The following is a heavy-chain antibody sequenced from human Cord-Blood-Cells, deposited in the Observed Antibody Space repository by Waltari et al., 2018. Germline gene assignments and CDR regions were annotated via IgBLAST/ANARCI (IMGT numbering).Heavy chain of an antibody. CDR1: GFTFRGPA. CDR2: IRSKANSYAT. J-gene: IGHJ4*02. CDR3: TRWGRDGYNFDY. Sequence: EVQLVESGGGLVQPGGSLKLPCAASGFTFRGPAMHWVRQASGKGLEWVGRIRSKANSYATAYAASVKGRFTISRDDSKNTAYLQMNSLKTEDTAVYYCTRWGRDGYNFDYWGQGTLVTVSS. D-gene: IGHD5-12*01. V-gene: IGHV3-73*02.